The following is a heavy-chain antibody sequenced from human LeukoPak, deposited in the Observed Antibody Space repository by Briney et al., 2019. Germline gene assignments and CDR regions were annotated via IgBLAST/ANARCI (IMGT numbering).Heavy chain of an antibody. D-gene: IGHD6-13*01. CDR2: IYYSGST. CDR3: ARETQAAAGFFDY. J-gene: IGHJ4*02. V-gene: IGHV4-59*01. Sequence: PSETLSLTCTVSGGSISSYYWSWIRQPPGKGLEWIGYIYYSGSTNYNPSLKSRVTISVDTSKSQFSLKLSSVTAADTAVYYCARETQAAAGFFDYWGQGTLVTVSS. CDR1: GGSISSYY.